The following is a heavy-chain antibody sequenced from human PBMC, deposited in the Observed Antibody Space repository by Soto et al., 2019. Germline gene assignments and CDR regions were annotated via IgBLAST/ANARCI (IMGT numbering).Heavy chain of an antibody. D-gene: IGHD2-8*02. V-gene: IGHV3-23*01. CDR1: GFTFSSYV. J-gene: IGHJ4*02. Sequence: EVQLLESGGGLVQPGGSLRLSCAASGFTFSSYVMAWVRQAPGKGLEWVSAITGGGDRTYYADSVKGRFTISRDGSANTLYVQMNSLRAEDTAVYYCAKETASGALWSGNDYWGQGTLVTVSS. CDR2: ITGGGDRT. CDR3: AKETASGALWSGNDY.